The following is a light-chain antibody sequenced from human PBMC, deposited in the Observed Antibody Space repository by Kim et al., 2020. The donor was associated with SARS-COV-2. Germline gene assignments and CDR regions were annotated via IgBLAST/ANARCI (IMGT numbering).Light chain of an antibody. CDR1: SLRTYY. V-gene: IGLV3-19*01. J-gene: IGLJ2*01. Sequence: SSELTQDPAVSVALGQTVRITCQGDSLRTYYASWYQQKPGQAPILVIYGKNNRPSGIPDRFSGSSSGNTASLTVTGAQAVDEADYYCNSRDNSGDHVLLGGGTQLTVL. CDR3: NSRDNSGDHVL. CDR2: GKN.